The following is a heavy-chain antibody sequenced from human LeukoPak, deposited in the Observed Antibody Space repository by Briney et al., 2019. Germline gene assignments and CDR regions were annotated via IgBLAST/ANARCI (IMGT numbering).Heavy chain of an antibody. CDR2: ISSSSSTI. CDR3: AREGFSYSSGLDY. D-gene: IGHD6-19*01. Sequence: PGGSLRLSCAASGFTFSSYSMNWVRQAPGKGLEWVSYISSSSSTIYYADSVKGRFTISRDNSKNTLYLQMNSLRAEDTAVYYCAREGFSYSSGLDYWGQGTLVTVSS. V-gene: IGHV3-48*01. CDR1: GFTFSSYS. J-gene: IGHJ4*02.